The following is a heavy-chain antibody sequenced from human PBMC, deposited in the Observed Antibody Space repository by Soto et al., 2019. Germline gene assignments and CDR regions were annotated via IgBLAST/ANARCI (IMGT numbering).Heavy chain of an antibody. D-gene: IGHD3-22*01. CDR2: ISSNGGST. Sequence: GGSLRLSCSASGFTFSSYAMHWVRQAPGKGLEYVSAISSNGGSTYYADSVKGRFTISRDNSKNTLYLQMSSLRAEDTAVYYCVKDAVVTMIDSPRRYFDYWGQGTLVTVSS. V-gene: IGHV3-64D*08. CDR3: VKDAVVTMIDSPRRYFDY. J-gene: IGHJ4*02. CDR1: GFTFSSYA.